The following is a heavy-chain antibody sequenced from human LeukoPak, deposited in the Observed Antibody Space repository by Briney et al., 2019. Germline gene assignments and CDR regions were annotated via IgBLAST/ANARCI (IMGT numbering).Heavy chain of an antibody. CDR2: IAWNSGNT. CDR1: GFTFDNYA. J-gene: IGHJ4*02. Sequence: PGRSLRLSCAASGFTFDNYAMHWVRHAPRKSLEWVSGIAWNSGNTGFADSVKGRFTISRDNAENSLYLQMNSLTPEDTAFYFCAKDMNSYGSGSSYNPWGPFDSWGQGTLVTVSS. CDR3: AKDMNSYGSGSSYNPWGPFDS. D-gene: IGHD3-10*01. V-gene: IGHV3-9*01.